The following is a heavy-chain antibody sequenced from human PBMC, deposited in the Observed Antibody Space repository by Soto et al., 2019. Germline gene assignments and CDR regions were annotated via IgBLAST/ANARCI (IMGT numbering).Heavy chain of an antibody. D-gene: IGHD2-2*01. Sequence: PSETLSLTCTVSGGSISSGGYYWSWIRQHPGKGLEWIGYIYYSGGTYYNPSLKSRVTISVDTSKNQFSLKLSSVTAADTAVYYCARGKGYCSSTSCYDTFDYWGQGTLVTVSS. CDR3: ARGKGYCSSTSCYDTFDY. V-gene: IGHV4-31*03. CDR2: IYYSGGT. CDR1: GGSISSGGYY. J-gene: IGHJ4*02.